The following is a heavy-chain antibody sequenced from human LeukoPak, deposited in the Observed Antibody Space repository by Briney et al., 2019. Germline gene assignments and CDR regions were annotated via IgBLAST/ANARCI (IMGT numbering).Heavy chain of an antibody. CDR1: GFTFSSYS. V-gene: IGHV3-21*01. CDR2: ISSSSSYI. D-gene: IGHD1-26*01. Sequence: PGGSLRLSCAASGFTFSSYSMNWVRQAPGKGLEWVSSISSSSSYIYYADSVKGRFTISRDNAKNSLYLQMNSLRAEDTAVYYCARDLGIVGAPFDYWGQGTLVTASS. J-gene: IGHJ4*02. CDR3: ARDLGIVGAPFDY.